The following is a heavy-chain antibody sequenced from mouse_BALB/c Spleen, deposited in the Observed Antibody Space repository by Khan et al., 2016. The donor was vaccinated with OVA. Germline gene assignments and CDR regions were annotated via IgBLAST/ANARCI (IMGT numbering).Heavy chain of an antibody. D-gene: IGHD2-4*01. J-gene: IGHJ3*01. V-gene: IGHV5-12*02. CDR3: ARHDYEGSAY. CDR2: INNGGGST. CDR1: GFTFTDYY. Sequence: EVELVESGGGLVQPGGSLKLSCATSGFTFTDYYMYWVRQTPEKRLEWVAYINNGGGSTYYPDTVEGRFTISRDNAKNTLYLQMSRLKSEDTAMYYCARHDYEGSAYWGQGTLVTVSA.